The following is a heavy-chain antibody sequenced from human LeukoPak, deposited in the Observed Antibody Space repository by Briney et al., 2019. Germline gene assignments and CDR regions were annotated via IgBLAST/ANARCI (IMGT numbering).Heavy chain of an antibody. D-gene: IGHD1-26*01. CDR2: INSDGSST. CDR3: AKWDFG. Sequence: GGSLRLSCAASGFTFRNKWMHWVRQAPGKGPVWVSRINSDGSSTNYADSVKGRFTISRDNAKNTVYLQMNSLRAEDTAVYYCAKWDFGWGQGALVPVSS. CDR1: GFTFRNKW. J-gene: IGHJ4*02. V-gene: IGHV3-74*01.